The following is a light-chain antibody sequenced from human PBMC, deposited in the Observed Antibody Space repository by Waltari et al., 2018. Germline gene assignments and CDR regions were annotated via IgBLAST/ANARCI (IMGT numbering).Light chain of an antibody. CDR2: VIS. CDR1: QPINKY. J-gene: IGKJ4*01. V-gene: IGKV1-39*01. Sequence: DIQMTQSPSSLSASVGDRVTITCRASQPINKYLNWYQKKPGRAPKVLISVISYLHTGVPSRFSGSGSGTDFTLTISSLQPEDFATYYCQQSDSLPLTFGGGTKVEIK. CDR3: QQSDSLPLT.